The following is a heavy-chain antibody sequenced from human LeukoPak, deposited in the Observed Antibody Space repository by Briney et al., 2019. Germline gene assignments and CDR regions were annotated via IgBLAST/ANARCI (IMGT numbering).Heavy chain of an antibody. J-gene: IGHJ3*02. Sequence: KPGGSLRLSCAASGFTFSSYSMNWVRQAPGKGLEWVSSISSSSSYIYYADSVKGRFTISRDNAKNTLYLQMNSLRAEDTAVYYCAKGGCSSSCLDAFDIWGQGTMVTVSS. D-gene: IGHD6-13*01. V-gene: IGHV3-21*04. CDR1: GFTFSSYS. CDR3: AKGGCSSSCLDAFDI. CDR2: ISSSSSYI.